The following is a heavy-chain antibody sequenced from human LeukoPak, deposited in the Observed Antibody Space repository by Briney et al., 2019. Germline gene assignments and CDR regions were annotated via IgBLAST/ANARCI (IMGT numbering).Heavy chain of an antibody. CDR3: ARLPNCGGDCYSQDAFDI. V-gene: IGHV4-31*03. CDR1: GGSISSGSYY. CDR2: IYYSGST. J-gene: IGHJ3*02. Sequence: PSETLSLTCTVSGGSISSGSYYWSWIRQHPGKGLEWIGYIYYSGSTYYNPSLKSRVTISVDTSKNQFSLKLSSVTAADTAVYYCARLPNCGGDCYSQDAFDIWGQGTMVTVSS. D-gene: IGHD2-21*02.